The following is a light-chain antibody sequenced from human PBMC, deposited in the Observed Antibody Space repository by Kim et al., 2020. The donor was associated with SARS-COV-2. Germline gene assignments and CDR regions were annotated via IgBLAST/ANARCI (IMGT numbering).Light chain of an antibody. J-gene: IGKJ1*01. CDR3: QQYGTSPRT. CDR1: QSVSSNY. V-gene: IGKV3-20*01. Sequence: SPGDRATLSCRASQSVSSNYLAWFQQKPGQAPRLLIYGASSRATGIPDRFGGSGSGTDFTLTISRLEPEDFAVYYCQQYGTSPRTFGQGTKVDIK. CDR2: GAS.